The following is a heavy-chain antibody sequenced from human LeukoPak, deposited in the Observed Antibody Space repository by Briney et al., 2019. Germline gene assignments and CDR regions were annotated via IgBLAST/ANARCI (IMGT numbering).Heavy chain of an antibody. Sequence: PSETLSLTCTVSGGSISSYYCSWIRQPPGKGLEWIGYIYYSGSTNYNPSLKSRVTISVDRSKNQFSLKLSSVTAADTAVFYCARDPYYDSSTYWYFDLWGRGTLVTVSS. CDR2: IYYSGST. D-gene: IGHD3-22*01. V-gene: IGHV4-59*01. CDR1: GGSISSYY. J-gene: IGHJ2*01. CDR3: ARDPYYDSSTYWYFDL.